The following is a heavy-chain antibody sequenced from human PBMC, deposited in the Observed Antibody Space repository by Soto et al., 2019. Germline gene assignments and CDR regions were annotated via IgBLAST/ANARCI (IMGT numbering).Heavy chain of an antibody. CDR3: AREEGYSYGTALYYYGMDV. Sequence: GASVKVSCKASGYTFTGYYMHWVRQAPGQGLEWMGWINPNSGGTNYAQKFQGRVTMTRDTSISTAYMELSRLRSDDTAVYYCAREEGYSYGTALYYYGMDVWGQGTTVTVSS. D-gene: IGHD5-18*01. CDR2: INPNSGGT. V-gene: IGHV1-2*02. J-gene: IGHJ6*02. CDR1: GYTFTGYY.